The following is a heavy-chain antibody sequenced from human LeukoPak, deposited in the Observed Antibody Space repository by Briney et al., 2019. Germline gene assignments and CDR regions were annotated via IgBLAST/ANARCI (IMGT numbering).Heavy chain of an antibody. CDR3: APGCYSGRCPFDY. CDR1: GFTFSSYS. J-gene: IGHJ4*02. V-gene: IGHV3-21*01. Sequence: GGSLRLSCAASGFTFSSYSMNWVRQAPGKGLEWVSSISSSSYIYYADSVKGRFTISRDNAKNTLYLQMNSLRAEDTAVYYCAPGCYSGRCPFDYWGQGTLVTVSS. CDR2: ISSSSYI. D-gene: IGHD2-21*01.